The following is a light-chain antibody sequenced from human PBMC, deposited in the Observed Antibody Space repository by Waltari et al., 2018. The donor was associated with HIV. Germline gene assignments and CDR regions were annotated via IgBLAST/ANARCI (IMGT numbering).Light chain of an antibody. Sequence: QSALTQPASVSGSPGQSITISCTGTSSDVGGYNYVSWYQQHPGKAPKLLIYAVSNRPSGISNRFSGSKSGNTASLTISGLQAEDEADYYCCSYASSTTLDVFGGGTKLTVL. CDR2: AVS. CDR1: SSDVGGYNY. CDR3: CSYASSTTLDV. V-gene: IGLV2-14*01. J-gene: IGLJ2*01.